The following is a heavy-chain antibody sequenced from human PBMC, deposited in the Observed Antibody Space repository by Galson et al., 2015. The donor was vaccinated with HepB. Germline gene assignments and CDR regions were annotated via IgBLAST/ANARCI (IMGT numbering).Heavy chain of an antibody. CDR2: IIPIFGTA. D-gene: IGHD1-26*01. V-gene: IGHV1-69*13. Sequence: SVKVSCKASGGAFSSYAISWVRQAPGQGLEWMGGIIPIFGTANYAQKFQGGVTITADESTSTAYMELSSLRSEDTAVYYCARGGVGAENWFDPWGQGTLVTVSS. CDR3: ARGGVGAENWFDP. J-gene: IGHJ5*02. CDR1: GGAFSSYA.